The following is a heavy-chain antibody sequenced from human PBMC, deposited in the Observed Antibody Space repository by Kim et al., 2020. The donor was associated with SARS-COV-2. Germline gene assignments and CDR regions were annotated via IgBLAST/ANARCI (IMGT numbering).Heavy chain of an antibody. CDR2: IYYSGST. CDR1: GGSISSGGYY. Sequence: SETLSLTCTVSGGSISSGGYYWSWIRQHPGKGLEWIGYIYYSGSTYYNPSLKSRVTISVDTSKNQFSLKLSSVTAADTAVYYCARTGVRTGTTPFDYWGQGTLVTVSS. V-gene: IGHV4-31*03. J-gene: IGHJ4*02. D-gene: IGHD1-7*01. CDR3: ARTGVRTGTTPFDY.